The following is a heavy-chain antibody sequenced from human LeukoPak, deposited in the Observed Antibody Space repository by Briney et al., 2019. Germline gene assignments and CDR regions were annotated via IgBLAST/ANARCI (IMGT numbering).Heavy chain of an antibody. J-gene: IGHJ5*02. CDR2: INPNSGGT. CDR3: ARDLAVVVVAATQHDWFDP. CDR1: GYTFTGYY. V-gene: IGHV1-2*02. D-gene: IGHD2-15*01. Sequence: ASVKVSCKASGYTFTGYYMHWVRQAPGQGLEWMGWINPNSGGTNYAQKFQGRVTMTRDTSISTAYMELSRLRSDDTAVHYCARDLAVVVVAATQHDWFDPWGQGTLVTVSS.